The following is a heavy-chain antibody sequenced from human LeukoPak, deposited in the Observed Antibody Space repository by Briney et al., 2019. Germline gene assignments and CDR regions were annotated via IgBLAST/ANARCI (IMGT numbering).Heavy chain of an antibody. J-gene: IGHJ4*02. CDR3: AKVLGDWPTTLDY. Sequence: GGSLRLSCSASGFIFRHYAVNWVRQSPGKGLEWVSGISGSGDSTYYADSVKGRFTVSRDNSKNTLYLQMNSLTAADTAVYFCAKVLGDWPTTLDYWGRGTLVTVSS. V-gene: IGHV3-23*01. D-gene: IGHD3-16*01. CDR2: ISGSGDST. CDR1: GFIFRHYA.